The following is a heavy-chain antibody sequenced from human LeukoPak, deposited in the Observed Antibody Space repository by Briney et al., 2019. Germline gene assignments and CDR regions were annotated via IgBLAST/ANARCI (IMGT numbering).Heavy chain of an antibody. CDR1: GYTFTSYG. J-gene: IGHJ6*02. CDR3: ARTYCSSTSCPMSDYYYYGMDV. D-gene: IGHD2-2*01. V-gene: IGHV1-18*01. Sequence: ASVKVPCTASGYTFTSYGISWVRQAPGQGLEWMGWISAYNGNTNYAQKLQGRVTMTTDTSTSTAYMELRSLRSDDKAVYYCARTYCSSTSCPMSDYYYYGMDVWGQGTTVTVSS. CDR2: ISAYNGNT.